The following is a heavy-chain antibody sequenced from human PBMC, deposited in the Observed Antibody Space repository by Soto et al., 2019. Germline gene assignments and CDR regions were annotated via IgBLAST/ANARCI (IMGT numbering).Heavy chain of an antibody. CDR2: IYYSGST. J-gene: IGHJ3*02. Sequence: QLQLQESGPGLVKPSETLSLTCTVSGGSISSSSYYWGWIRQPPGKGLEWIGSIYYSGSTYYNPSLKSRVTISVDTSKNQFTLKLSSVTAADTAVYYCARTIVGATGDAFDIWGQGTMVTVSS. CDR3: ARTIVGATGDAFDI. D-gene: IGHD1-26*01. CDR1: GGSISSSSYY. V-gene: IGHV4-39*01.